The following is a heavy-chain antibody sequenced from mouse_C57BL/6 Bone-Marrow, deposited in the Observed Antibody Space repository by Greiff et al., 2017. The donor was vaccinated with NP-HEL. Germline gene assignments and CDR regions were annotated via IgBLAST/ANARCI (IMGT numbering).Heavy chain of an antibody. J-gene: IGHJ3*01. CDR2: IYPRSGNT. CDR3: ASPRWFAY. CDR1: GYTFTSYG. Sequence: QVQLKESGAELARPGASVKLSCKASGYTFTSYGISWVKQRTGQGLEWIGEIYPRSGNTYYNEKFKGKATLTADKSSSTAYMELRSLTSEDSAVYFCASPRWFAYWGQGTLVTVSA. V-gene: IGHV1-81*01.